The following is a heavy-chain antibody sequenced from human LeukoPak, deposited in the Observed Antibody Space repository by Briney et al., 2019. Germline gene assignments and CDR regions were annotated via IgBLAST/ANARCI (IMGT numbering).Heavy chain of an antibody. Sequence: SETLSLTCAVSGGSISSSSYYWGWIRQPPGKGLEWIGSIYYSGSTYYNPSLKSRVTISVDTSKNQFSLKLSSVTAADTAVYYCASPISTGDDAFDIWGQGTMVTVSS. J-gene: IGHJ3*02. CDR1: GGSISSSSYY. CDR2: IYYSGST. CDR3: ASPISTGDDAFDI. D-gene: IGHD3-9*01. V-gene: IGHV4-39*01.